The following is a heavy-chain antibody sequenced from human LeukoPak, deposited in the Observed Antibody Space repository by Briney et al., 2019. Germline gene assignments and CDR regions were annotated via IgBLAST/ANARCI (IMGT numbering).Heavy chain of an antibody. CDR3: ARVASGWASYYYYMDV. D-gene: IGHD6-19*01. Sequence: PGGSLRLSCTVSGFTVSSNSMSWVRQAPGKGLEWVSFIFSSTHYSDSVKGRFTISRDNAKKSVYLQMNSLGVEDTAVYYCARVASGWASYYYYMDVWGRGTAVTVSS. J-gene: IGHJ6*03. V-gene: IGHV3-53*01. CDR2: IFSST. CDR1: GFTVSSNS.